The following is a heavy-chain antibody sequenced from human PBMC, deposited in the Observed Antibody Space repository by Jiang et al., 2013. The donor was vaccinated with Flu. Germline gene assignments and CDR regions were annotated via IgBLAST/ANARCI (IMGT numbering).Heavy chain of an antibody. D-gene: IGHD6-13*01. J-gene: IGHJ3*02. V-gene: IGHV2-70*11. CDR1: GFSLSTSGMC. Sequence: KPTQTLTLTCTFSGFSLSTSGMCVSWIRQPPGKALEWLARIDWDDDKYYSTSLKTRLTISKDTSKNQVVLTMTNMDPVDTATYYCARSRSSWYRDAFDIWGQGTMVTVSS. CDR2: IDWDDDK. CDR3: ARSRSSWYRDAFDI.